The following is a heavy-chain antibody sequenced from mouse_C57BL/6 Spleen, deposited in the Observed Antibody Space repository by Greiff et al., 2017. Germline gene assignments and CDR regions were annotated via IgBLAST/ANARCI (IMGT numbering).Heavy chain of an antibody. Sequence: DVKLVESGGGLVKPGGSLKLSCAASGFTFSDYGMHWVRQAPEKGLEWVAYISSGSSTIYYADTVKGRFTISINNAKNTLFLQMTSLRAEETAMYYWARRGTYYYGSSLDDWGQGTTLTVSS. CDR2: ISSGSSTI. V-gene: IGHV5-17*01. D-gene: IGHD1-1*01. J-gene: IGHJ2*01. CDR1: GFTFSDYG. CDR3: ARRGTYYYGSSLDD.